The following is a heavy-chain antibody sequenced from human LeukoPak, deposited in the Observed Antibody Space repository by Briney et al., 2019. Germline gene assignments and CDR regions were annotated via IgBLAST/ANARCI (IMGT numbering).Heavy chain of an antibody. CDR2: ISSGGSPI. CDR1: GFTITSWS. CDR3: TYLRTPYYNDKWVDP. V-gene: IGHV3-48*04. Sequence: GGSLRLSCAVSGFTITSWSMKWVRQAPGKGLEWLSYISSGGSPIYYADSVKGGFTISRDDAKNLVYLQMNSLRAEDTAVYYCTYLRTPYYNDKWVDPWGQGALVTVSS. J-gene: IGHJ5*02. D-gene: IGHD3/OR15-3a*01.